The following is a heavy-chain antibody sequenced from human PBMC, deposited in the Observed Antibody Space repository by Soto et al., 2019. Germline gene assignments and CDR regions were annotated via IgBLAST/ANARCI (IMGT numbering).Heavy chain of an antibody. Sequence: SETVSLTCTVSCGSISSSSYYWGWIRQPPGKGLEWIGSIYYSGSTYYNPSLKSRVTISVDTSKNQFSLKLSSVTAADTAVYYCASSIAARPSKIDYWGQGTLVIVSS. J-gene: IGHJ4*02. V-gene: IGHV4-39*01. D-gene: IGHD6-6*01. CDR1: CGSISSSSYY. CDR2: IYYSGST. CDR3: ASSIAARPSKIDY.